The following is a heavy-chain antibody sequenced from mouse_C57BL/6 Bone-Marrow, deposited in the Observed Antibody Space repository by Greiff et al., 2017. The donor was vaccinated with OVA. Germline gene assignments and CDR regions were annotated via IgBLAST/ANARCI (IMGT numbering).Heavy chain of an antibody. V-gene: IGHV2-2*01. CDR1: GFSLTSYG. CDR2: IWSGGST. J-gene: IGHJ3*01. D-gene: IGHD2-5*01. CDR3: ASPSYYSNAWFAY. Sequence: QVQLQQSGPGLVQPSQSLSITCTVSGFSLTSYGVHWVRQSPGKGLEWLGVIWSGGSTDYTAAFISRLSISKDNSKSQVFFKMNSLQADDTAIYYCASPSYYSNAWFAYWGQGTLVTVSA.